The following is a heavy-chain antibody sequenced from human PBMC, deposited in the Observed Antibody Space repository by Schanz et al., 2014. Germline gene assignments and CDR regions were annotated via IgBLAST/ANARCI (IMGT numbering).Heavy chain of an antibody. J-gene: IGHJ6*02. CDR2: ISYDGSDK. Sequence: QVQLVESGGGVVRPGRSLRLSCAASGFTFSNYGMHWVRQAPGKGLEWVAVISYDGSDKFYADSVKGRFTISRDNSKNTLSLQMNSLRNEDTAVYYCAKDRGGDYEVSYYYGMDVWGQGTTVTVSS. V-gene: IGHV3-30*18. D-gene: IGHD4-17*01. CDR3: AKDRGGDYEVSYYYGMDV. CDR1: GFTFSNYG.